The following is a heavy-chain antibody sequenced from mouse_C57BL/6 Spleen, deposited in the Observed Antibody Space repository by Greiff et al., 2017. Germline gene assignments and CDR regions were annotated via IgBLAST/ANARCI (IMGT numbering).Heavy chain of an antibody. V-gene: IGHV1-18*01. D-gene: IGHD2-10*01. CDR1: GYTFTDYN. J-gene: IGHJ4*01. CDR3: ARRREPYYGKGYAMDD. CDR2: INPNNGGT. Sequence: EVQLQQSGPELVKPGASVKIPCKASGYTFTDYNMDWVKQSHGKSLEWIGDINPNNGGTIYNQKFKGKSTLTVDKSSSTAYMELRSLTSEDTAVYYCARRREPYYGKGYAMDDWGKGTSVTVSS.